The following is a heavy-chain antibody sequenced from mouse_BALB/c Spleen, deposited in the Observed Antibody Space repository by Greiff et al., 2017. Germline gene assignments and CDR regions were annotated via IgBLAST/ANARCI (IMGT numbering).Heavy chain of an antibody. CDR3: ARRGEVRRYYAMDY. CDR1: GFSLTGYG. CDR2: IWGDGST. J-gene: IGHJ4*01. Sequence: VKLMESGPGLVAPSQSLSITCTVSGFSLTGYGVNWVRQPPGKGLEWLGMIWGDGSTDYNSALKSRLSISKDNSKSQVFLKMNSLQTDDTARYYCARRGEVRRYYAMDYWGQGTSVTVSS. D-gene: IGHD2-14*01. V-gene: IGHV2-6-7*01.